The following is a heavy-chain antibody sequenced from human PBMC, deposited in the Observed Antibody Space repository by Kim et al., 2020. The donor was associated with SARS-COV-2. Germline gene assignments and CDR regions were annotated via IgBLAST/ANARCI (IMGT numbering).Heavy chain of an antibody. V-gene: IGHV1-69*01. CDR3: ARSGYSSVNYGMDV. D-gene: IGHD3-3*01. J-gene: IGHJ6*02. Sequence: KCQGRVTITADEATSTAYMELSSLRSEDTAVYYCARSGYSSVNYGMDVWGQGTTVTVSS.